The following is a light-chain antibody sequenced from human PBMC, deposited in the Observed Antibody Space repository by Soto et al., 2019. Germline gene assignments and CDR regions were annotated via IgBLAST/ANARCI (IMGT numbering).Light chain of an antibody. CDR2: DVN. J-gene: IGLJ2*01. V-gene: IGLV2-14*03. CDR1: NSDVGNYNY. Sequence: QSALTQPASVSGSPGQSITISCTGTNSDVGNYNYVSWYQQHPGKAPKLIIYDVNNRPSGVSNRFSGSKSGNTASLTISGLQAEDEAAYYCSSYTSSKTVVFGGGTQLTVL. CDR3: SSYTSSKTVV.